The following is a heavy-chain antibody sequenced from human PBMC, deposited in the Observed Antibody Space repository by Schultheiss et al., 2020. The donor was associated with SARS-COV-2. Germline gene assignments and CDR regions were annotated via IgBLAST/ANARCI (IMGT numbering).Heavy chain of an antibody. Sequence: SETLSLTCTVSGGSISSGSYYWSWIRQPAGKGLEWIGYIYYSGSTNYNPSLKSRVTISVDTSKNQFSLKLSSVTAADTAVYYCARVREDPYYYHYMDVWGKGTTVTVSS. D-gene: IGHD1-26*01. CDR1: GGSISSGSYY. J-gene: IGHJ6*03. CDR3: ARVREDPYYYHYMDV. V-gene: IGHV4-61*10. CDR2: IYYSGST.